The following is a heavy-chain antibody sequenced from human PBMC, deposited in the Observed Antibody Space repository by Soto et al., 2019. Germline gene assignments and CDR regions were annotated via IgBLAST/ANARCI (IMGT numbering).Heavy chain of an antibody. D-gene: IGHD5-18*01. J-gene: IGHJ4*02. V-gene: IGHV3-48*01. CDR1: GFIFSNYS. Sequence: PGGSLRLSCAASGFIFSNYSMNWVRQAPGKGLEWVSYISGSMEWDSYISGSSSTIYYTDSVKGRFTISRDNSKNTLYLQMNSLRVEDTAVYYCAKVGFPYSYGYLFYYWGQGTLVTVSS. CDR2: ISGSMEWDSYISGSSSTI. CDR3: AKVGFPYSYGYLFYY.